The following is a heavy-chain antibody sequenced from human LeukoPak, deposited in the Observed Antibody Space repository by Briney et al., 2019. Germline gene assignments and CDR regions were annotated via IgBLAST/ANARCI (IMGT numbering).Heavy chain of an antibody. CDR2: IYYSGST. J-gene: IGHJ5*02. CDR1: GGSISNYY. D-gene: IGHD3-10*01. V-gene: IGHV4-59*01. CDR3: ARDRDHYGSGSYYVGWFDP. Sequence: PSETLSLTWTVCGGSISNYYWSWIRQPPGKGLEWIGYIYYSGSTNYNPSLKSRVTISVDTSKNQFSLKLSSVTAADTAVYYCARDRDHYGSGSYYVGWFDPWGQGTLVTVSS.